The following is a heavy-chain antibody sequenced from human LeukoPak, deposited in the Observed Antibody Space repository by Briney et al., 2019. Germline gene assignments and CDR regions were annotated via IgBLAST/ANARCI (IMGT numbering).Heavy chain of an antibody. J-gene: IGHJ3*01. Sequence: GGSLRLSCAASGFTFSSYWMSWVRQAPGKGLEWVANIKQDGSAKYYVDSVKGRFTISRDNARNSLFLQMNGLRPEDTAVYYCARPAYTAAYDLWGQGTMVTVSS. CDR3: ARPAYTAAYDL. CDR2: IKQDGSAK. CDR1: GFTFSSYW. D-gene: IGHD3-16*01. V-gene: IGHV3-7*01.